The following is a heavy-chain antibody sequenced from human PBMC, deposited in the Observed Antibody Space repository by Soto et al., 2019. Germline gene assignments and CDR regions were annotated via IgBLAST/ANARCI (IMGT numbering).Heavy chain of an antibody. J-gene: IGHJ4*02. D-gene: IGHD1-26*01. V-gene: IGHV1-69*06. CDR2: VVPMYDSV. CDR3: ASWRSYSGSYCFDY. Sequence: GASVKVSCKASGGTFNTYTINWLRQAPGRGLVWVGQVVPMYDSVNYAETFQGRVTITVGKSTNTAYMELTSLRSQDTALYFCASWRSYSGSYCFDYWGQGTLVTVSS. CDR1: GGTFNTYT.